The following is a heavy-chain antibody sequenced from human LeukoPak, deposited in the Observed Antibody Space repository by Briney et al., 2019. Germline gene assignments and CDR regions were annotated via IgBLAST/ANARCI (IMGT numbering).Heavy chain of an antibody. V-gene: IGHV3-30*18. CDR3: AKFFTGEYVRAFDI. J-gene: IGHJ3*02. D-gene: IGHD3-10*02. Sequence: GGSQRLSCAASGFTFSSYAMHWVRQAPGKGLEWVALISYDGSNKYYADSVKGRFTISRDNSKNTLYLQMNSLRAEDTAVYYCAKFFTGEYVRAFDIWGQGTMVTVSS. CDR2: ISYDGSNK. CDR1: GFTFSSYA.